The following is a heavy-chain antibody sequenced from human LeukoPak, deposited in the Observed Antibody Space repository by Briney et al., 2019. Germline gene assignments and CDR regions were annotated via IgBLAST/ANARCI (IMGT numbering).Heavy chain of an antibody. CDR3: VRSAFLTTEFYFDY. J-gene: IGHJ4*01. CDR2: IRYDGSNK. D-gene: IGHD4-11*01. Sequence: GGSLRLSCAASGFTFSSYGMHWVRQAPGKGLEWVAFIRYDGSNKYYADSVKGRFTISRDNAKNTLYLQMNSLRAEDTAVYYCVRSAFLTTEFYFDYWGHGTLVTVSS. CDR1: GFTFSSYG. V-gene: IGHV3-30*02.